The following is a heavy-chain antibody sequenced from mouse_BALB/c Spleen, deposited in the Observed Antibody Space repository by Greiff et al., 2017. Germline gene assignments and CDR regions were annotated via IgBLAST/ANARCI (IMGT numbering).Heavy chain of an antibody. D-gene: IGHD1-1*01. J-gene: IGHJ2*01. CDR3: AKAYYYGSSYNYFDY. V-gene: IGHV5-6-5*01. CDR1: GFTFSSYA. CDR2: ISSGGST. Sequence: EVQVVESGGGLVKPGGSLKLSCAASGFTFSSYAMSWVRQTPEKRLEWVASISSGGSTYYPDSVKGRFTISRDNARNILYLQMSSLRAEDTAMYSCAKAYYYGSSYNYFDYWGQGTTLTVSS.